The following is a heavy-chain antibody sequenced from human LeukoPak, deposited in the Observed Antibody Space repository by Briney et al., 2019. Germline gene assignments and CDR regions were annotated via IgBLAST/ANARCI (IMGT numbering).Heavy chain of an antibody. D-gene: IGHD3-10*01. CDR1: GGSFSGYY. CDR3: ARKIPHKSDYYGSGSYYEGAFDI. V-gene: IGHV4-34*01. CDR2: INHSGST. J-gene: IGHJ3*02. Sequence: SETLSLTCAVYGGSFSGYYWRWIRQPPGKGLEWIGEINHSGSTNYNPSLKSRVTISVDTSKNHFSLKLSSVTAADTAVYYCARKIPHKSDYYGSGSYYEGAFDIWGQGTMVTVSS.